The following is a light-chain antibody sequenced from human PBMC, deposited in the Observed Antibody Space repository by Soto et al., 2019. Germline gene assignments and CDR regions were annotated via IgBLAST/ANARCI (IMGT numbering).Light chain of an antibody. CDR3: CSYTSSNTLV. J-gene: IGLJ2*01. CDR1: SSDIGSYDL. Sequence: QCALTQPASVSGSPGQSITISCTGASSDIGSYDLVSWYQQNPGKTPRLIIYEVNKRPWGVSNRFSGSKSGNTASLTISGLQAEDEADYYCCSYTSSNTLVFGGGTKLTVL. CDR2: EVN. V-gene: IGLV2-23*02.